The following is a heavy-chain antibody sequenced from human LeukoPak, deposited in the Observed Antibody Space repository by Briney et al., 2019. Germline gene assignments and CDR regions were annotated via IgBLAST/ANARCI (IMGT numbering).Heavy chain of an antibody. D-gene: IGHD2-15*01. CDR1: GASISNYY. Sequence: PSETLSLTCTVSGASISNYYWSWTRQPPGKGLKWIGYIHNTGRTNYNPSLKSRVTISADTSKNQFSLRLSSVTAADTAIYYCARYAATGGPNWLDPWGPGTLVTVSS. V-gene: IGHV4-59*01. CDR3: ARYAATGGPNWLDP. CDR2: IHNTGRT. J-gene: IGHJ5*02.